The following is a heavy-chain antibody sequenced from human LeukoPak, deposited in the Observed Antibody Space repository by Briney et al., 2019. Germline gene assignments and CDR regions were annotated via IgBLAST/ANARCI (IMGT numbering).Heavy chain of an antibody. CDR1: GYTFTSSD. Sequence: ASVKVSCKASGYTFTSSDINWVRQATGQGLEWMGWMSPYSVNTVYAQKFQGRVTMTRNTSIGTAYMDLSSLRSEDTAVYYCARGYYDSGGYYFDFWGPGTLVTVSS. CDR3: ARGYYDSGGYYFDF. CDR2: MSPYSVNT. D-gene: IGHD3-22*01. V-gene: IGHV1-8*01. J-gene: IGHJ4*02.